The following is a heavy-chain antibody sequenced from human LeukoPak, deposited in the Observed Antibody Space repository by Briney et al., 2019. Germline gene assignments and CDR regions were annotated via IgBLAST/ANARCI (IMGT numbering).Heavy chain of an antibody. D-gene: IGHD3-22*01. CDR1: GGSISSYY. CDR3: ARAGTYYYDSSPFDY. Sequence: SETLSLTCTVSGGSISSYYWSWIRQPPGKGLEWIGDIYYSGSTNYNPSLKSRVTISVDTSKNQFSLKLSSVTAADTAVYYCARAGTYYYDSSPFDYWGQGTLVTVSS. V-gene: IGHV4-59*08. J-gene: IGHJ4*02. CDR2: IYYSGST.